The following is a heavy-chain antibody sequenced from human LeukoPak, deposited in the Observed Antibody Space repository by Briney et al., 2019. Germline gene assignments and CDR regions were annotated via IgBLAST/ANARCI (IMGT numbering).Heavy chain of an antibody. CDR3: AKANEFIGDY. V-gene: IGHV3-30*18. J-gene: IGHJ4*02. Sequence: GGSLRLSCAASGFTFNNYGMHWVRQAPGKGLEWVAVMSFDGNNEYYTDSVKGRFTISRDNSKNTLYLQMNSLRAEDTAVYYCAKANEFIGDYWGQGTLVTVSS. D-gene: IGHD1-1*01. CDR1: GFTFNNYG. CDR2: MSFDGNNE.